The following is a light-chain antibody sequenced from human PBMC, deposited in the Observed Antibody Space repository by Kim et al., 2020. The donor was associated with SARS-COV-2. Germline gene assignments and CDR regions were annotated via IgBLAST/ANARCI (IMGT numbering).Light chain of an antibody. Sequence: GQAHPVCSTETSRYVSCYNYVSCYQHHPGKAPKLMIYAVTKRPSGVPDRFSGSKSGNTASLTVSGLQAEDEADYYCSSYAGSNVWVFGGGTQLTVL. CDR1: SRYVSCYNY. V-gene: IGLV2-8*01. J-gene: IGLJ3*02. CDR3: SSYAGSNVWV. CDR2: AVT.